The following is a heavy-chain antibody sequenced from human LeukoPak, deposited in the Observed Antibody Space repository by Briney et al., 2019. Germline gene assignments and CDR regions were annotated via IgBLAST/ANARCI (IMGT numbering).Heavy chain of an antibody. CDR2: INIDGSST. Sequence: GGALRLSCAASRFTFSSYWTHCVRQAPGERLVWVSRINIDGSSTSYADSVKGRFTISRDNAKNTLYLQMNSLRAEDTAVYYCARDRCGGGSCYANDYWGQGTLVTVSS. CDR3: ARDRCGGGSCYANDY. V-gene: IGHV3-74*01. CDR1: RFTFSSYW. D-gene: IGHD2-15*01. J-gene: IGHJ4*02.